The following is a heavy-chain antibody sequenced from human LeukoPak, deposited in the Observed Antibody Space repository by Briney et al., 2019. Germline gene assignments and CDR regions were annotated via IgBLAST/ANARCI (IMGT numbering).Heavy chain of an antibody. CDR1: GFTFSSYS. CDR3: TRTLSSGRWTLDY. D-gene: IGHD1-26*01. V-gene: IGHV3-23*01. J-gene: IGHJ4*02. Sequence: GGSLRLSCAASGFTFSSYSMSWVRQAPGRGLEWVSAICGSGGSTCYADSVKGRFTISRGNSKNTPYLQMTSLRAEDTAVYFCTRTLSSGRWTLDYWGQRTLLSLPS. CDR2: ICGSGGST.